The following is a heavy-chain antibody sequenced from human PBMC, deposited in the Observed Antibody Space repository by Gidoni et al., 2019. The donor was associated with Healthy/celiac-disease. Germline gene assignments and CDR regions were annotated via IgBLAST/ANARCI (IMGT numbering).Heavy chain of an antibody. CDR3: ARRASVRYFDWLDNWFDP. D-gene: IGHD3-9*01. CDR2: MNPNSGNT. Sequence: QVQLVQSGAEVKKPGASVKVSCKASGYTFTSYDINWVRQATGQGLEWMGWMNPNSGNTGYAQKFQGRVTMTRNTSISTAYMELSSLRSEDTAVYYCARRASVRYFDWLDNWFDPWGQGTLVTVSS. J-gene: IGHJ5*02. CDR1: GYTFTSYD. V-gene: IGHV1-8*01.